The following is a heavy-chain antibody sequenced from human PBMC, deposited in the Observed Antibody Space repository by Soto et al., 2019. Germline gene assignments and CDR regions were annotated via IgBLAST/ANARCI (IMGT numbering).Heavy chain of an antibody. CDR3: ATASPRRWLPRSFFSMDV. Sequence: QVLLAQSGAEVKKPGASVTVSCKVSGFTLSELSMHWVRQTPEKGFEWMAVSHPGDSETIYAQKFQGRVAVTEDTSTGTIYMELRTLTSEDTAVYYCATASPRRWLPRSFFSMDVWGKGTTVAVSA. D-gene: IGHD6-19*01. CDR1: GFTLSELS. CDR2: SHPGDSET. V-gene: IGHV1-24*01. J-gene: IGHJ6*04.